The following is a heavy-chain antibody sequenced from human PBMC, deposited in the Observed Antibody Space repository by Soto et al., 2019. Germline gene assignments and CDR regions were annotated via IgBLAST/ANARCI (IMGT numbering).Heavy chain of an antibody. Sequence: QLQLQESGSGLVKPSQTLSLTCAVSGGSISSGGYSWSWIRQPPGKGLEWIGYIYHSGSTYYNPSLKDRVTISGSRSKNQFSLELSSGAAPDKAVYYWARGGHCSGGSRYPYNRFRPRGQGNLGNGSP. V-gene: IGHV4-30-2*01. J-gene: IGHJ5*02. D-gene: IGHD2-15*01. CDR2: IYHSGST. CDR1: GGSISSGGYS. CDR3: ARGGHCSGGSRYPYNRFRP.